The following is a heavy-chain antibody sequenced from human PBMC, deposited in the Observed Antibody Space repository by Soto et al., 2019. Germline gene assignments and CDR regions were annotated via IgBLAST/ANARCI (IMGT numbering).Heavy chain of an antibody. D-gene: IGHD2-15*01. V-gene: IGHV1-8*01. Sequence: ASVKVSCKASGYTFTSYDINWVRQATGQGLEWMGWMNPNSGNTGYAQKLQGRVTMTRNTSISTAYMELSSLRSEDTAVYYCVVVAATPGLYYYYYMDVWGKGTTVTVSS. CDR3: VVVAATPGLYYYYYMDV. CDR1: GYTFTSYD. J-gene: IGHJ6*03. CDR2: MNPNSGNT.